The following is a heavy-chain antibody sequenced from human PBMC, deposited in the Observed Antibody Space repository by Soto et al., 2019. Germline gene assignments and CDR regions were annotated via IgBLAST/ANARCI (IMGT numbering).Heavy chain of an antibody. CDR3: AISSHSSGWSRTPEKFFQH. Sequence: SQTLSLTCVISGDSVSSNSAAWNWIRQSPSRVLEWLGRTYYRSKWYNDYAVSVKSRIPINPATSKNQFSLQLNSVTPEDTAVYYCAISSHSSGWSRTPEKFFQHWGQGSLVTVIS. CDR1: GDSVSSNSAA. CDR2: TYYRSKWYN. J-gene: IGHJ1*01. D-gene: IGHD6-19*01. V-gene: IGHV6-1*01.